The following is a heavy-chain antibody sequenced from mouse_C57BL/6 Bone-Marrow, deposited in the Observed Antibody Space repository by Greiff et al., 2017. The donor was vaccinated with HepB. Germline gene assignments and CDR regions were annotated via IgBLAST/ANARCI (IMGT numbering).Heavy chain of an antibody. D-gene: IGHD2-5*01. V-gene: IGHV1-55*01. CDR2: IYPGSGST. CDR3: ARMNFGYSNYEGYYFDY. CDR1: GYTFTSYW. Sequence: QVQLQQSGAELVKPGASVKMSCKASGYTFTSYWITWVKQRPGQGLEWIGYIYPGSGSTNYNEKFKSKATLTVDTSSSTAYMQLSSLTSEDSAVYYCARMNFGYSNYEGYYFDYWGQGTTLTVSS. J-gene: IGHJ2*01.